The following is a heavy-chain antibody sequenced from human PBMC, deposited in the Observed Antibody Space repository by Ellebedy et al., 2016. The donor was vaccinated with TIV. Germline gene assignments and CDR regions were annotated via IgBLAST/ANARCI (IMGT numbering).Heavy chain of an antibody. Sequence: SVKVSXKASGGIFKNYAIGWVRQAPGQGLEWMGGIIPIFGTGNYAQKFQGRVTITADESTRTTYMELNSLTSEDTAVYYCARDTRIEGTSSTWERWFDPWGQGTLVIVSS. V-gene: IGHV1-69*13. CDR2: IIPIFGTG. CDR3: ARDTRIEGTSSTWERWFDP. CDR1: GGIFKNYA. J-gene: IGHJ5*02. D-gene: IGHD3-22*01.